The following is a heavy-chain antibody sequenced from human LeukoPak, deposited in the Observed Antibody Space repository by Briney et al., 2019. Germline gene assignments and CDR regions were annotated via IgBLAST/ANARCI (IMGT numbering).Heavy chain of an antibody. CDR1: GFTFTNYA. Sequence: GGSLRLSCAASGFTFTNYAMTWVRQAPGKGLEWVSGISEGVGNTYYADSVKGRFTISRDHSKNTLYMQMNSLRAEDTALYYCAKREKGTTGRFFDYWGQGTLVTVSS. D-gene: IGHD4-17*01. J-gene: IGHJ4*02. CDR2: ISEGVGNT. V-gene: IGHV3-23*01. CDR3: AKREKGTTGRFFDY.